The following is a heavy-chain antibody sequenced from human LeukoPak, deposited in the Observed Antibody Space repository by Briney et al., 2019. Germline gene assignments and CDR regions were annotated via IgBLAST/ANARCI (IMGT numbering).Heavy chain of an antibody. Sequence: GGSLRLSCAVSGFTFSSYAMSWVRQAPGKGLEWVSAISGSGGSTYYADSVKGRFTISRDNSKNTLYLQMNSLRAEDTAVYYCAKEVWFGGLYGMDVWGQGTTVTVSS. CDR2: ISGSGGST. CDR3: AKEVWFGGLYGMDV. D-gene: IGHD3-10*01. V-gene: IGHV3-23*01. CDR1: GFTFSSYA. J-gene: IGHJ6*02.